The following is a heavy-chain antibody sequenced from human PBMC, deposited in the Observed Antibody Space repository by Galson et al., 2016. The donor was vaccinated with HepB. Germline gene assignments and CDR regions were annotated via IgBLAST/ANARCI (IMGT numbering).Heavy chain of an antibody. D-gene: IGHD2-15*01. V-gene: IGHV3-30*04. CDR2: ISYDGNQK. CDR1: GFTLSDYA. Sequence: SLRLSCAGSGFTLSDYAIQWVRQAPGKGLEGVAVISYDGNQKHYAASVQGRFTISRDNSKNTLYLQMSNLRAEDTSVYYCAGDISPRPIVDVPGFFDYWGQGILVTVSS. J-gene: IGHJ4*02. CDR3: AGDISPRPIVDVPGFFDY.